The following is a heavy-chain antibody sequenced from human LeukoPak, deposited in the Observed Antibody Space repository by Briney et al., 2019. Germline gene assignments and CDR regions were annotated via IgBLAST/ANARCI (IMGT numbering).Heavy chain of an antibody. J-gene: IGHJ4*02. CDR2: IYPSDSDT. CDR1: GYSFTNYW. D-gene: IGHD7-27*01. Sequence: GESLKISCKGSGYSFTNYWIGWVRQMPGKGLEWMGIIYPSDSDTTYSPSFQGQVTISADKSISTAYLQWSSLKALDTAMYYCARRELGILYYFDYWGQGTLVTVSS. V-gene: IGHV5-51*01. CDR3: ARRELGILYYFDY.